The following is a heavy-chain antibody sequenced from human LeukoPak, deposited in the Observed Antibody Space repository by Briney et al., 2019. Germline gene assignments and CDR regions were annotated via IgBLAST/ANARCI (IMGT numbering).Heavy chain of an antibody. Sequence: GGSLRLSCTASGFTFSAYAMGWVRQAPGKGLEWVSAIGVSGGGTYYADSVQGRFTISRDNSKNTLYLQMNSLRAEDTAVYYCAKAPIYDSSGYYREYDYWGQGTLVTVSS. CDR3: AKAPIYDSSGYYREYDY. D-gene: IGHD3-22*01. J-gene: IGHJ4*02. CDR1: GFTFSAYA. CDR2: IGVSGGGT. V-gene: IGHV3-23*01.